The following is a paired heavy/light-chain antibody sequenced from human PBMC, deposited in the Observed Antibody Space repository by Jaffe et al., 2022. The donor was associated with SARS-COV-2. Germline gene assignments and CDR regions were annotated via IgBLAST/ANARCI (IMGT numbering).Heavy chain of an antibody. D-gene: IGHD6-13*01. CDR2: INHNGGA. Sequence: VRVQQWGAGLVKSSETLSLTCAVYGGSFRGHFWSWIRQPPGKGLEWIGEINHNGGANYNSSLESRVTISVDTSKSQFSLKLSSATAADTAAYYCATWDSTWYYNYWGQGTLVTVSS. J-gene: IGHJ4*02. CDR1: GGSFRGHF. CDR3: ATWDSTWYYNY. V-gene: IGHV4-34*01.
Light chain of an antibody. J-gene: IGKJ1*01. CDR2: GAS. CDR1: QDIRND. CDR3: LQHNTYPRT. V-gene: IGKV1-17*01. Sequence: DIQMTQSPSSLSASVGDRVTITCRASQDIRNDLGWYQQKPGKAPKRLIYGASTLQSGVPSRFSGSGSGTEFTLTISSLQPEDFATYYCLQHNTYPRTFGQGTKVDIK.